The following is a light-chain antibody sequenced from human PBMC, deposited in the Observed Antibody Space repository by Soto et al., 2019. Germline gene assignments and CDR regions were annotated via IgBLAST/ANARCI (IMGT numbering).Light chain of an antibody. CDR2: WAS. Sequence: DIQMTQSPDSLAVSLGERATINCKSSQSVLYSSNNKNYLAWYQQKPGQPPKLLIYWASTRESGVPDRFSGSGSGTDFTLTISRLQAEDVAVYYCQQYYEAPQIFGQGTKVEIK. CDR1: QSVLYSSNNKNY. J-gene: IGKJ1*01. V-gene: IGKV4-1*01. CDR3: QQYYEAPQI.